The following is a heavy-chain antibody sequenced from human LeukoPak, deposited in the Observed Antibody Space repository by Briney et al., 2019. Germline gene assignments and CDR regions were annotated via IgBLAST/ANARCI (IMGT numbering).Heavy chain of an antibody. Sequence: GGSLRLSCAVSGFTFSSYSMTWVRQALGKGLEWVSSISSSSGYKYYADSVKGRFTISRDNAKNSLYLQMNSLRAEDAAVYYCARTSGESTAALRAPFDYWGQGTLATVSS. D-gene: IGHD6-6*01. CDR3: ARTSGESTAALRAPFDY. CDR1: GFTFSSYS. J-gene: IGHJ4*02. V-gene: IGHV3-21*01. CDR2: ISSSSGYK.